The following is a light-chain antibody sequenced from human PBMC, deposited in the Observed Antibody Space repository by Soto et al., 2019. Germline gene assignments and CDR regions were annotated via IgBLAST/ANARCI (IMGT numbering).Light chain of an antibody. Sequence: EIVLTPSPGTLSLSPGERATLSCRASQSVGSSFFAWYQQKPGQAPRLLIYGASRRATGIPERFSGSGSGTDCTLTISRLEPEDFAVYYCQQYGSSPLTFGGGTRLENK. V-gene: IGKV3-20*01. CDR3: QQYGSSPLT. CDR2: GAS. CDR1: QSVGSSF. J-gene: IGKJ5*01.